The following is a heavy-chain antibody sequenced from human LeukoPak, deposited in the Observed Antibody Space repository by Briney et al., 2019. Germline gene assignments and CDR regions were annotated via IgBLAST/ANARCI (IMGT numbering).Heavy chain of an antibody. D-gene: IGHD4-11*01. V-gene: IGHV4-34*01. CDR1: GGSFSGYY. Sequence: SETLSLTCAVYGGSFSGYYWSWIRQPPGKGLEWIGEINHSGSTNYNPSLKSRVTISVDTSKNQFSLKLSSVTAADTAVYYCARAKLATVTTYRVYYYYGMDVWGQGTTVTVSS. J-gene: IGHJ6*02. CDR2: INHSGST. CDR3: ARAKLATVTTYRVYYYYGMDV.